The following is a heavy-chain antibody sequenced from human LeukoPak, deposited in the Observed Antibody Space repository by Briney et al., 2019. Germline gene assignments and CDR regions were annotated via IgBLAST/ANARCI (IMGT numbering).Heavy chain of an antibody. V-gene: IGHV4-4*02. Sequence: SETLSLTCAVSGASITSNWWSWVRQSPGKGLEWIGEVHHSASPNYNTSLKSRVTLSLDKSQNQFSLKVTSVTAADTAVYYCARHIGILGKWGFDYWGQGTLVTVSS. CDR2: VHHSASP. J-gene: IGHJ4*02. CDR1: GASITSNW. CDR3: ARHIGILGKWGFDY. D-gene: IGHD2/OR15-2a*01.